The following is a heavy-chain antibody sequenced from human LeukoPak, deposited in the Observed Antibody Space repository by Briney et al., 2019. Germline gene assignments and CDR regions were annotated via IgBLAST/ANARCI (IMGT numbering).Heavy chain of an antibody. CDR2: ISYDGSNK. CDR1: GFTFSSYA. CDR3: ARHETAHYYYYYMDV. V-gene: IGHV3-30-3*01. J-gene: IGHJ6*03. Sequence: GGSLRLSCAASGFTFSSYAMHWVRQAPGKGLEWVAVISYDGSNKYYADSVKGRFTISRDNSKNTLYLQMNSLRAEDTAVYYCARHETAHYYYYYMDVWGKGTTVTVSS.